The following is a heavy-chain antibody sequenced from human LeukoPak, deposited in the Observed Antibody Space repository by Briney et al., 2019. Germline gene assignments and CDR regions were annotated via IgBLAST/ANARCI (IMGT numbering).Heavy chain of an antibody. D-gene: IGHD3-10*01. Sequence: ASVKVSCKASGYSFSDYYMHWVRQAPGQGLEWMGWIKPNSGGTRSAQKFQGRVTMTRDTSISTAYMELSSLRYDDTAVYYCATNILVRDIINWFDPWGQGTLVTVSS. CDR1: GYSFSDYY. CDR2: IKPNSGGT. V-gene: IGHV1-2*02. CDR3: ATNILVRDIINWFDP. J-gene: IGHJ5*02.